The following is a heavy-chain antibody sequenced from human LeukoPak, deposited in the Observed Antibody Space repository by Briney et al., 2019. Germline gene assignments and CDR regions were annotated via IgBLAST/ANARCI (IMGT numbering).Heavy chain of an antibody. CDR2: ISAYNGNT. V-gene: IGHV1-18*01. Sequence: ASVKVSFKASGYTFTSYGISWVRQAPGQGLEWMGWISAYNGNTNYAQKLQGRVTMTTDTSTSTAYMELRSLRSDDTAVYYCARAKGYYDSSGYYIDYFDYWGQGTLVTVSS. CDR1: GYTFTSYG. D-gene: IGHD3-22*01. J-gene: IGHJ4*02. CDR3: ARAKGYYDSSGYYIDYFDY.